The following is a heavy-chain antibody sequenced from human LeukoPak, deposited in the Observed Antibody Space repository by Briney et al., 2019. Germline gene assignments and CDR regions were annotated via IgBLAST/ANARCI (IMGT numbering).Heavy chain of an antibody. CDR2: IYYSGST. V-gene: IGHV4-59*08. CDR3: AGYFLRGDYYYYGMDV. Sequence: PSETLSLTCTVSGGSISSYYWSWIRQPPGKGLEWIGYIYYSGSTNYNPSLKSRVTISVDTSKNQLTLKLSSVTAADTAVYYCAGYFLRGDYYYYGMDVWGQGTTVTVSS. D-gene: IGHD3-9*01. CDR1: GGSISSYY. J-gene: IGHJ6*02.